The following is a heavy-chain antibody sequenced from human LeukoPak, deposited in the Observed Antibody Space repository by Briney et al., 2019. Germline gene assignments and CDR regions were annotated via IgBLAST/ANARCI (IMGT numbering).Heavy chain of an antibody. Sequence: ASVKVSCKASGYTFTGYYMHWVRQAPGQGLEWMGWINPNSGGTNYAQKFQGRVTITADKSTSTAYMELSSLRSEDTAVYYCAGTTYYYDSSGYFFPFDYWGQGTLVTVSS. CDR3: AGTTYYYDSSGYFFPFDY. J-gene: IGHJ4*02. CDR1: GYTFTGYY. CDR2: INPNSGGT. D-gene: IGHD3-22*01. V-gene: IGHV1-2*02.